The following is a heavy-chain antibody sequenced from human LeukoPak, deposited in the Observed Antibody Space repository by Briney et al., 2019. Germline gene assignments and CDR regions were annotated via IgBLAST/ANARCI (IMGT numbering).Heavy chain of an antibody. V-gene: IGHV3-23*01. J-gene: IGHJ4*02. CDR3: ALSESYPSYFDY. D-gene: IGHD1-26*01. Sequence: GESLRLSCAASGFTFGSYAMSWVRQAPGRGLEWVSAISGSGGSTYYADSVKGRFTISRDNSKNTLYLQMNSLRAEDTAVYYCALSESYPSYFDYWGQGTLVTVSS. CDR2: ISGSGGST. CDR1: GFTFGSYA.